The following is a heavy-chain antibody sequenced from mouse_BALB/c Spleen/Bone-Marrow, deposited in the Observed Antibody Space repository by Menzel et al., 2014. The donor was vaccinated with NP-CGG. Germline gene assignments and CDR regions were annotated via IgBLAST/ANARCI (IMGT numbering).Heavy chain of an antibody. CDR2: IWGGGST. CDR1: GFSLSRYS. Sequence: ESGPGLVSPSQSLSITCTVSGFSLSRYSIHWIRQPPGNGLEWLGMIWGGGSTDYNSALKSRLSISKDNSKSXVFLKMNSLQTDDTAIYYCARNLRDPFAYGGQGTLVTVSA. J-gene: IGHJ3*01. CDR3: ARNLRDPFAY. V-gene: IGHV2-6-4*01.